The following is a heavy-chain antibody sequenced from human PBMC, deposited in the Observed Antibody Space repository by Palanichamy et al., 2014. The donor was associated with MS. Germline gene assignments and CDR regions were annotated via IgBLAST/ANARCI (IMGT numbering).Heavy chain of an antibody. D-gene: IGHD1-1*01. CDR3: ATTEGATRFDY. V-gene: IGHV3-66*01. CDR1: GFTVSSNY. CDR2: IYSGGSI. J-gene: IGHJ4*02. Sequence: EVQLVESGGGLVQPGGSLRLSCAASGFTVSSNYMSWVRQAPGKGLEWVSVIYSGGSIYYADSVKGRFTISRDTSKNMVYPQMNSLRAEDTAVYYCATTEGATRFDYWGQGTLVTVSS.